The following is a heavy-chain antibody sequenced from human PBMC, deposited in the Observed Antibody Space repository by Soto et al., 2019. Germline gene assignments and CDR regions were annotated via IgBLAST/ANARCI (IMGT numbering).Heavy chain of an antibody. Sequence: QVQLVQSGAEVKKSGASVKVSCKASGYTFSDYFIQWLRQAPVHGLEWVAWINPKTAATNYAKKFQDRVTLTSDTSFTTAYLELTRLRPDDTVVYYCARIKWGLDYYSGMDVWGQGTAVTVSS. J-gene: IGHJ6*02. CDR1: GYTFSDYF. CDR2: INPKTAAT. V-gene: IGHV1-2*02. CDR3: ARIKWGLDYYSGMDV. D-gene: IGHD1-26*01.